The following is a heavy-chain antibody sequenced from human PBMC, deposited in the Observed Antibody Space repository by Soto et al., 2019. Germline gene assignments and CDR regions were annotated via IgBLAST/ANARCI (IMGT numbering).Heavy chain of an antibody. CDR1: GYTFISYA. Sequence: QVPLVQSGAEVKKPGASVKVSCKASGYTFISYAIHWMRQAPGQRLEWMGWINAASGYTKFSQKFQGRVTITRDTSASTVYMELSSLTSEDTAVYFCAREWYDFDSSGFEYWGQGTLVTVSS. V-gene: IGHV1-3*01. CDR3: AREWYDFDSSGFEY. CDR2: INAASGYT. J-gene: IGHJ4*02. D-gene: IGHD3-22*01.